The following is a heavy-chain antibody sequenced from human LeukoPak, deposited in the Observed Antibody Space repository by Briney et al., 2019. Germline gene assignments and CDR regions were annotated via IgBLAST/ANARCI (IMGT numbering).Heavy chain of an antibody. CDR3: ARHAAVGDSSGYYYVNDAFDI. V-gene: IGHV5-51*01. J-gene: IGHJ3*02. CDR1: GYSFTSHW. Sequence: GESLKISCKVSGYSFTSHWIGWVRQMPGKGLEWMGIIYPGDSDTRYSPSFQGQVTISADKSISTAYLQWSSLKASDTAMYYCARHAAVGDSSGYYYVNDAFDIWGQGTMVTVSS. D-gene: IGHD3-22*01. CDR2: IYPGDSDT.